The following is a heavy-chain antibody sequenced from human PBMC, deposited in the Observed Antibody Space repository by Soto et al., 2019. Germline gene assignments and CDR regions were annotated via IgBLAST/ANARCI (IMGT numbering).Heavy chain of an antibody. CDR3: ARDRDYYDSSVYDAFDI. D-gene: IGHD3-22*01. Sequence: GGSLGLSCAASGFTFIKYAMHWVRHAPGKGPEWVALISYDGSEKYYADSVKGRFAISRDNSKKTLYLQMNSLRAEDTAVYYCARDRDYYDSSVYDAFDIWGQGTVVTVS. CDR2: ISYDGSEK. CDR1: GFTFIKYA. J-gene: IGHJ3*02. V-gene: IGHV3-30*09.